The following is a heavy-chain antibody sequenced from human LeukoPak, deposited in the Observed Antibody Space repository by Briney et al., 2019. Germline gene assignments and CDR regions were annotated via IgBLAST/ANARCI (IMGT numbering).Heavy chain of an antibody. CDR1: GYTFTSYG. J-gene: IGHJ1*01. D-gene: IGHD2-2*01. CDR2: ISAYNGNT. CDR3: ARDTDDRKGTAAIVH. Sequence: ASVKVSCKASGYTFTSYGISWVRQAPGQGREWMGWISAYNGNTNYAQKLQGRVTMTTDTSTSTAYMELRSLRSDDTAVYYCARDTDDRKGTAAIVHWGQGTLVTVSS. V-gene: IGHV1-18*01.